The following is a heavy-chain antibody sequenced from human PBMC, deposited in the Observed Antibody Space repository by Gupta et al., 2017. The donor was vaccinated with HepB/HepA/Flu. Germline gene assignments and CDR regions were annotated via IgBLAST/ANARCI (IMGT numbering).Heavy chain of an antibody. V-gene: IGHV4-31*03. CDR2: IYYSGGT. CDR1: GGSISSGGYY. Sequence: SQTLSLTCTASGGSISSGGYYWSWIRQHPGKGLEWIGYIYYSGGTYYNPSLKSRITVSVDTSKNQFSLNLNSVTAADTAVYYCARLRYDSSGYNDAFDIWGQGTMVTVSS. J-gene: IGHJ3*02. CDR3: ARLRYDSSGYNDAFDI. D-gene: IGHD3-22*01.